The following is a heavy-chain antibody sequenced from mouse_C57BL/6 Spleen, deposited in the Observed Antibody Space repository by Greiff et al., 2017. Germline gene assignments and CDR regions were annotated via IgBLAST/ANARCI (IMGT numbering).Heavy chain of an antibody. CDR1: GFSLTSYG. CDR2: IWSDGST. Sequence: VQVVESGPGLVAPSQSLSITCTVSGFSLTSYGVHWVRQPPGKGLAWLVVIWSDGSTTYNSALKSRLSISKDNTKSQVFLKMNSLQTDDTAMYYCARHYTGYYAMDYWGQGTSVTVSS. V-gene: IGHV2-6-1*01. J-gene: IGHJ4*01. CDR3: ARHYTGYYAMDY.